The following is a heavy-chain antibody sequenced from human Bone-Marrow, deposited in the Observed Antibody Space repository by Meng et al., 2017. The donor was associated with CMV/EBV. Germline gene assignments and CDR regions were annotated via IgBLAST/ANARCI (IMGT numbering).Heavy chain of an antibody. CDR2: INHSGST. D-gene: IGHD1-7*01. V-gene: IGHV4-34*01. CDR3: AREGLELRGRLWYFDL. Sequence: SETLSLTCAVYGGSFSGYYWSWIRQPPGKGLEWIGEINHSGSTNYNPSLKSRATISVDTSKNQFSLKLSSVTAADTAVYYCAREGLELRGRLWYFDLWGHGTRVTVSS. CDR1: GGSFSGYY. J-gene: IGHJ2*01.